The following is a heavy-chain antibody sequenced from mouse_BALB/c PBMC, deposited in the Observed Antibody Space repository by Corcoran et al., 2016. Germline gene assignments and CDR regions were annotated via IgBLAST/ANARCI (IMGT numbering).Heavy chain of an antibody. CDR3: ARGTTSFDY. J-gene: IGHJ2*01. V-gene: IGHV9-3-1*01. D-gene: IGHD1-1*01. CDR1: GYTFTNYG. CDR2: INTYTGEP. Sequence: QIKLVQSGPELKKPGETVKISCKASGYTFTNYGMNWVKQAPGKGLKWMGWINTYTGEPTYADDFKGRFAFSLENSASTAYLQINNLKNEDTATYFCARGTTSFDYWGQGTTLTVSA.